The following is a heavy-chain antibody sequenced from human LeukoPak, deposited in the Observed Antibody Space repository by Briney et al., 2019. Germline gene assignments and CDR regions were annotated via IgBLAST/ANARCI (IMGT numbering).Heavy chain of an antibody. J-gene: IGHJ4*02. V-gene: IGHV3-30-3*01. CDR1: GFTVRSNY. CDR3: AREVLRGVMSH. D-gene: IGHD3-10*01. Sequence: PGGSLRLSCVASGFTVRSNYVSWVRQAPGKGLEWVAFISYDGSNRYYEDSVKGRFTISRDNSKKKLYLQMNSLRAEDTAVYYCAREVLRGVMSHWGQGTLVTVSS. CDR2: ISYDGSNR.